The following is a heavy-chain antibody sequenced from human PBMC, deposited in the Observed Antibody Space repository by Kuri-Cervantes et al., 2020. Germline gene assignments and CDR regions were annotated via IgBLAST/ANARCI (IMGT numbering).Heavy chain of an antibody. CDR2: ISSNGGST. CDR3: ARGISTYYYDSSGYSTTYYFDY. J-gene: IGHJ4*02. CDR1: GFTFSSYA. D-gene: IGHD3-22*01. V-gene: IGHV3-64*01. Sequence: ETLSLTCAASGFTFSSYAMHWVRQAPGKGLEYVSAISSNGGSTYYANSVKGRFTISRDNSKNTLYLQMGSLRAEDMAVYYCARGISTYYYDSSGYSTTYYFDYWGQGTLVTVSS.